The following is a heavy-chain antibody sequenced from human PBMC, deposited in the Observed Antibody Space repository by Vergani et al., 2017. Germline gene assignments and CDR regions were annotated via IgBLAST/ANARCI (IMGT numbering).Heavy chain of an antibody. CDR1: GGYISSGSYS. Sequence: QVQLQESGPGLVRPSQTLSLTCTVSGGYISSGSYSWSWIRQSAGKGLDWIGRIYTSGSTNYNPSLKSRFTITVDTSKNQFPLKLSSVTAADTAVYYCARDRGIGHGMDYWGQGTLVTVSS. CDR3: ARDRGIGHGMDY. D-gene: IGHD3-10*01. CDR2: IYTSGST. V-gene: IGHV4-61*02. J-gene: IGHJ4*02.